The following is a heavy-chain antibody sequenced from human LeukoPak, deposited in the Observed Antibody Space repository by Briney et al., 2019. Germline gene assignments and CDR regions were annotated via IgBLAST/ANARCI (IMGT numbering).Heavy chain of an antibody. CDR2: LYSGGAT. V-gene: IGHV3-53*01. J-gene: IGHJ4*02. Sequence: QPGGSLRLSCAASGFTVSSNHRSWGRQPAGKGLEWVSVLYSGGATFYADSVKGRFTISRDTSKNTLYLQMNDLRADDTAVYYCTKLKGWYGEGFFDYWGQGTLVTVSS. D-gene: IGHD6-19*01. CDR1: GFTVSSNH. CDR3: TKLKGWYGEGFFDY.